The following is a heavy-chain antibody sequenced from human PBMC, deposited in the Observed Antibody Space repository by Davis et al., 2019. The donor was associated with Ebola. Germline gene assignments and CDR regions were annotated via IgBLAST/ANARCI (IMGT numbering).Heavy chain of an antibody. Sequence: PSETLSLTCTVSGGSISSYFWSWIRQPPGKGLEWIGYIHYSGSTNYNPSLKSRVTISVDTSKNQFSLKLSSVTAADTAVYYCARVSMTADMGYWYFDLWGRGTLVTVSS. D-gene: IGHD2-15*01. CDR2: IHYSGST. V-gene: IGHV4-59*01. J-gene: IGHJ2*01. CDR1: GGSISSYF. CDR3: ARVSMTADMGYWYFDL.